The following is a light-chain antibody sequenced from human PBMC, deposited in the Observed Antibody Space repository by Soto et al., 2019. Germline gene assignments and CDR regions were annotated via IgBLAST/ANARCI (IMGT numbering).Light chain of an antibody. Sequence: QSALTQPASVSGSPGQSITISCTGTSSDVGSYNFVSWYQRHPGKAPKFLIFEDNKRPSGVSNRFSGSKSGNTASLTISGLQAEDDADYYCSSYTSSSTLYVFGTGTKLTVL. V-gene: IGLV2-14*02. CDR3: SSYTSSSTLYV. CDR2: EDN. CDR1: SSDVGSYNF. J-gene: IGLJ1*01.